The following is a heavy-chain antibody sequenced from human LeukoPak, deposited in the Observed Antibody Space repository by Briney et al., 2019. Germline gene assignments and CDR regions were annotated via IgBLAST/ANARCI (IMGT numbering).Heavy chain of an antibody. CDR1: GGSISSSNW. D-gene: IGHD2-15*01. V-gene: IGHV4-4*02. CDR2: IYHSGST. Sequence: SETLSLTCAVSGGSISSSNWWSWVRQPPGKGLEWIGQIYHSGSTNYSPSLKSRVTISVDKSKNQFSLKLRSVTAADTAVYYCARPLSLGYCSGGSCYGRGAWFDRWGQGTLVTVSS. J-gene: IGHJ5*02. CDR3: ARPLSLGYCSGGSCYGRGAWFDR.